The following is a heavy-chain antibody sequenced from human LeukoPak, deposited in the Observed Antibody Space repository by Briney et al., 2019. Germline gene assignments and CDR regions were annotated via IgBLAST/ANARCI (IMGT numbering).Heavy chain of an antibody. Sequence: GGSLRLSCVASGFTFSNSWMSWVRQAPGKGLEWVASIRPDGSQDYYMDSVKGRFTISRGNAENSLFLQMNSLRAEDTAVYFCARLMGTVTTNDFWGQGTLVRVSS. CDR2: IRPDGSQD. CDR1: GFTFSNSW. D-gene: IGHD1-7*01. CDR3: ARLMGTVTTNDF. V-gene: IGHV3-7*01. J-gene: IGHJ4*02.